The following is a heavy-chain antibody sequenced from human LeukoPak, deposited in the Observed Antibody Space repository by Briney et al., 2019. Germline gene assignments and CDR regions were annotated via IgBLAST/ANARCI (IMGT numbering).Heavy chain of an antibody. J-gene: IGHJ4*02. V-gene: IGHV3-20*04. CDR3: ASLRGDYVGNDFDY. D-gene: IGHD4-23*01. CDR2: INWNGGST. CDR1: GFTFDDYG. Sequence: GGSLRLSCAASGFTFDDYGMSWVRQAPGKGLEWVSGINWNGGSTGYADSVKGRFTISRDNAKNSLYLQMNSLRAEDTALYYCASLRGDYVGNDFDYWGQGTLDTVSS.